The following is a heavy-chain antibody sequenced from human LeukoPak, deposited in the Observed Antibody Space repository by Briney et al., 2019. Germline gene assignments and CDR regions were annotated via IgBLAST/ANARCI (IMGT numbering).Heavy chain of an antibody. J-gene: IGHJ6*03. V-gene: IGHV1-69*05. D-gene: IGHD6-19*01. CDR1: GGTFSSYA. CDR3: AREMIAVAGPNPLSYYMDV. Sequence: SVKVSCKASGGTFSSYAISWVRQAPGQGLEWMGGIIPIFGTANYAQKFQGRVTITTDESTSTAYMELSSLRSEDTAVYYCAREMIAVAGPNPLSYYMDVWGKGTTVTVSS. CDR2: IIPIFGTA.